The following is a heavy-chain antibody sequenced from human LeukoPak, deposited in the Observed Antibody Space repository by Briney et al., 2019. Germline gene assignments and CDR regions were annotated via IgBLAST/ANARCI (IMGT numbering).Heavy chain of an antibody. CDR1: GYTFTSYG. D-gene: IGHD3-10*01. CDR3: ARHKFPVWFGELLGTDY. J-gene: IGHJ4*02. V-gene: IGHV1-18*01. Sequence: ASVKVSCKASGYTFTSYGISWVRQAPGQGLEWMGWISAYNGNTNYAQKLQGRVTMTTDTSTSTAYMELRSLRSDDTAVYYCARHKFPVWFGELLGTDYWGQGTLVTVSS. CDR2: ISAYNGNT.